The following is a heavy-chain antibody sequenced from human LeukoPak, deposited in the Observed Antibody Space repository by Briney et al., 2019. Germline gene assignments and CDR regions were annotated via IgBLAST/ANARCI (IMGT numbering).Heavy chain of an antibody. CDR1: GGSFSGYY. CDR2: VNHSGST. CDR3: ARGDSSGSYYAPLDY. V-gene: IGHV4-34*01. Sequence: SETLSLTCAVYGGSFSGYYWTWIRQPPGKGLEWIGEVNHSGSTNYNPSLQSRVTISEDTSKNQFSLKVSSVTAADTAVYHCARGDSSGSYYAPLDYWGQGTLVTVSS. J-gene: IGHJ4*02. D-gene: IGHD3-10*01.